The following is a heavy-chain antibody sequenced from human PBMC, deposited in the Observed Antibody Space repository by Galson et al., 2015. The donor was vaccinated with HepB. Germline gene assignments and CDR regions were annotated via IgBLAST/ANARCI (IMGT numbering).Heavy chain of an antibody. CDR2: ISAYNANT. D-gene: IGHD3-22*01. CDR1: GYTFTNYG. Sequence: SVKVSCKASGYTFTNYGIAWVRQAPGQGLEWMGWISAYNANTKSSQKLQGRASMTTVTSTSTAYMELRSLRSDDTAVYYCARDLPYYYDSSGYYSGIDAFDIWGQGTLVTVSS. CDR3: ARDLPYYYDSSGYYSGIDAFDI. V-gene: IGHV1-18*01. J-gene: IGHJ3*02.